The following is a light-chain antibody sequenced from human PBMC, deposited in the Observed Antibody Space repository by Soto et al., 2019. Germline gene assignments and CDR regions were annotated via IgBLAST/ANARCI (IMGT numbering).Light chain of an antibody. Sequence: RASQSISISLAWYQQRPGKAPKLLIYDATSLENGVPSTFSGSGTGTEFTLTISGLQPDDFATYYCQQYETYPWTFGQGTKVDIK. CDR3: QQYETYPWT. J-gene: IGKJ1*01. CDR2: DAT. V-gene: IGKV1-5*01. CDR1: QSISIS.